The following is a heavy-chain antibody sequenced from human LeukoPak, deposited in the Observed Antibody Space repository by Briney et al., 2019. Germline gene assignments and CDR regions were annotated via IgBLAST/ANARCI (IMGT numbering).Heavy chain of an antibody. D-gene: IGHD3-10*01. CDR3: ARDPQKDVLLWFGESPGFDP. CDR2: ISAYNGNT. CDR1: GYTFTSYG. V-gene: IGHV1-18*01. Sequence: ASVKVSCRASGYTFTSYGISWVRQAPGQGLEWMGWISAYNGNTNYAQKLQGRVTMTTDTSTSTAYMELRSLRSDDTAVYYCARDPQKDVLLWFGESPGFDPWGQGTLVTVSS. J-gene: IGHJ5*02.